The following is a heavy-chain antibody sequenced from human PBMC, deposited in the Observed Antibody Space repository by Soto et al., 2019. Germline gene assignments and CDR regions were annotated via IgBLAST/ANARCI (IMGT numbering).Heavy chain of an antibody. CDR3: ARHMLSDYSSSPYDY. D-gene: IGHD6-6*01. Sequence: GESLKISCKGSGYSFTSYWISWVRQRPGKGLEWMGRIDPSDSYTNYSPSFQGHVTISADKSISTAYLQWSSLKASDTAMYYCARHMLSDYSSSPYDYWGQGTLVTVSS. J-gene: IGHJ4*02. CDR1: GYSFTSYW. V-gene: IGHV5-10-1*01. CDR2: IDPSDSYT.